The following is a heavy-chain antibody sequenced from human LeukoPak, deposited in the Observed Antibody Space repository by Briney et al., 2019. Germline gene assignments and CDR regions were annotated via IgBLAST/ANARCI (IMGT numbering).Heavy chain of an antibody. J-gene: IGHJ4*02. Sequence: GGSLRLSCAASGFTVSSNYMSWVRQAPGKGLEWVSSISSSSSYIYYADSVKGRFTISRDNAKNSLYLQMNSLRAEDTAVYYCARATGDIVVVPAANYWGQGTLVTVSS. CDR3: ARATGDIVVVPAANY. D-gene: IGHD2-2*01. V-gene: IGHV3-21*01. CDR2: ISSSSSYI. CDR1: GFTVSSNY.